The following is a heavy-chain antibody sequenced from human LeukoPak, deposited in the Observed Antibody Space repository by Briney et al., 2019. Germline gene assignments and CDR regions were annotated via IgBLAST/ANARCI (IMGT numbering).Heavy chain of an antibody. CDR3: AKSDYYDSSGHPSSFEY. D-gene: IGHD3-22*01. J-gene: IGHJ4*02. V-gene: IGHV3-23*01. CDR2: VSGSGGTT. Sequence: PGGSLRLSCAASGFPFSSYAMSWVRQAPGRALEWVSAVSGSGGTTYYTDPVKGRFTISRDNSKNTLYLQMNSLRAEDTAVYYCAKSDYYDSSGHPSSFEYWGQGTLVTVSS. CDR1: GFPFSSYA.